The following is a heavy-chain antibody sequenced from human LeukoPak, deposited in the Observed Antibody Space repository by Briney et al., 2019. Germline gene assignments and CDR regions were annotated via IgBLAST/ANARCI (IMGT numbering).Heavy chain of an antibody. CDR2: TRNKANSYTT. CDR3: ARDPSLNL. D-gene: IGHD1-14*01. Sequence: GGSLRLSCVASGFTFSDHYMDWVRQAPGKGLGWVGRTRNKANSYTTEYAASVKSRFTISRDDSKNSLYLEMNSLKTEDTAVYYCARDPSLNLWGKGTTVTVSS. J-gene: IGHJ6*04. CDR1: GFTFSDHY. V-gene: IGHV3-72*01.